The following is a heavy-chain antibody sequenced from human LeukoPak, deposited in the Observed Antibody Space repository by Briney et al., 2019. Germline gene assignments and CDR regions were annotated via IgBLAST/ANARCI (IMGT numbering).Heavy chain of an antibody. CDR3: VRERFHGSGAPKFDL. CDR1: GFTFSDYS. V-gene: IGHV3-69-1*01. CDR2: ISSSSNI. Sequence: GGSLRLSCAASGFTFSDYSMKWIRQAPGKGLELVSSISSSSNIYYADSVKGRFIISRDNAMNSLYLQMNSLRVEDTAVYYCVRERFHGSGAPKFDLWGQGTLLTVSS. J-gene: IGHJ5*02. D-gene: IGHD3-10*01.